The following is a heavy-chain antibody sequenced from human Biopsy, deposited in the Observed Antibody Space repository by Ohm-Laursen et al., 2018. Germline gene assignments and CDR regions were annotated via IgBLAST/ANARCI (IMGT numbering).Heavy chain of an antibody. CDR3: AIDRVPRRGVMPVYYYGMDV. CDR1: GGSVSSSNYY. J-gene: IGHJ6*02. CDR2: IYNTERT. D-gene: IGHD2-21*01. Sequence: PSDTLSLTWSVSGGSVSSSNYYWNWIRQTPGKGLEWIGFIYNTERTNYNPSLKSRVTISLDTSKNQFSLELSSVIPSDTTVYYCAIDRVPRRGVMPVYYYGMDVWGQGSTVTVSS. V-gene: IGHV4-61*01.